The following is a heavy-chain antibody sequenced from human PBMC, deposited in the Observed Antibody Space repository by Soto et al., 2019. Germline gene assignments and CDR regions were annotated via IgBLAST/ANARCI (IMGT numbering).Heavy chain of an antibody. CDR3: ARDRSLAWFDP. CDR1: GFTDSSNY. J-gene: IGHJ5*02. V-gene: IGHV3-53*01. Sequence: PGGSLRLSCAASGFTDSSNYMSWVRQAPGKGLERVSVIYTGGTTYYADSVKGRFTISRDNSKNTLYLQMNSLRAEDTAVYYCARDRSLAWFDPWGQGTLVTVSS. D-gene: IGHD3-3*02. CDR2: IYTGGTT.